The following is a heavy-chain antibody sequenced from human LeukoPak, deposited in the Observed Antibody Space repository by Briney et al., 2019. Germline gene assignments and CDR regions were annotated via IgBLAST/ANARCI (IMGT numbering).Heavy chain of an antibody. V-gene: IGHV3-7*01. Sequence: GGSLRLSCAASGFTFSSYWMSWVRQAPGKGLEWVANIKQDGSEKYYVDSVKGRFTISRDNAKNSLYLQMNSLRAEDTAVYYCARDRFMVRGVIIYYYYGMDVWGQGTTVTVSS. D-gene: IGHD3-10*01. J-gene: IGHJ6*02. CDR1: GFTFSSYW. CDR3: ARDRFMVRGVIIYYYYGMDV. CDR2: IKQDGSEK.